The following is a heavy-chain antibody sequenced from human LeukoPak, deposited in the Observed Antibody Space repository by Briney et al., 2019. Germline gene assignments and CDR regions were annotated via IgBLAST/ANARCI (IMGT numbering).Heavy chain of an antibody. D-gene: IGHD6-19*01. Sequence: TGGSLRLSCAASGFTFSSYAMSWVRQAPGKGLEWVSAISGSGGSTYYADSVKGRFTISRDNSKNTLYLQMNSLRAEDTAVYYCAKERYSSGSYGAEDYWGQGTLVTVSS. V-gene: IGHV3-23*01. J-gene: IGHJ4*02. CDR1: GFTFSSYA. CDR3: AKERYSSGSYGAEDY. CDR2: ISGSGGST.